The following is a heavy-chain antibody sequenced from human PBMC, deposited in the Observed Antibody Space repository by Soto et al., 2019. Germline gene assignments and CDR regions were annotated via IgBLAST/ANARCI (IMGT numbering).Heavy chain of an antibody. CDR3: ARHPMWRGYSYGYFDY. D-gene: IGHD5-18*01. Sequence: SETLSLTCTVSGGSISSSSYYWGWIRQPPGKGLEWIGSIYYSGSTYYNPSLKSRVTISVDTSKNQFSLKLSSVTAADTAVYYCARHPMWRGYSYGYFDYWGQGTLVTVSS. J-gene: IGHJ4*02. V-gene: IGHV4-39*01. CDR2: IYYSGST. CDR1: GGSISSSSYY.